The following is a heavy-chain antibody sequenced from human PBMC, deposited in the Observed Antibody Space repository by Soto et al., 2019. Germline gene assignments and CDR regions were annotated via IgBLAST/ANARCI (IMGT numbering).Heavy chain of an antibody. D-gene: IGHD2-2*01. CDR2: INHSGST. CDR3: ARVRLVVVPAAQYNWFDP. Sequence: PSATLSLTCAVYGGSFSGYYWSWIRQPPGKGLEWIGEINHSGSTNYNPSLKSRVTISVDTSKNQFSLKLSSVTAADTAVYYCARVRLVVVPAAQYNWFDPWGQGTLVTV. CDR1: GGSFSGYY. J-gene: IGHJ5*02. V-gene: IGHV4-34*01.